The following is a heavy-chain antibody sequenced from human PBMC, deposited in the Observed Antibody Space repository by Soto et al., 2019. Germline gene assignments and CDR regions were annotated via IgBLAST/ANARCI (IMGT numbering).Heavy chain of an antibody. Sequence: SETLSLTCTVSGDSIIGYYWSWIRQSPGKGLEWIGCIYSSGSTNYNPSLKSRVTLSVDTSKNQFSLKLPSMTAADTAMYYCARSLASAGYTYGNFDYWGQGTLVTVSS. CDR3: ARSLASAGYTYGNFDY. D-gene: IGHD5-18*01. J-gene: IGHJ4*02. CDR1: GDSIIGYY. CDR2: IYSSGST. V-gene: IGHV4-59*01.